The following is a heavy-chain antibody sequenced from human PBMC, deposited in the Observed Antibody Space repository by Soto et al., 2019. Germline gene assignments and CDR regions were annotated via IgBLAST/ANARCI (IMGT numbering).Heavy chain of an antibody. Sequence: PGGSLRLSCAASGFNFSSYAMSWIRQAPGKGPEWVAGITTSGDRSGYADSVKGRFTVSRDNSQNTMYLQLNSLRAQDAAVYYCARARYYYDSSGYYHWGQGTLVTVSS. CDR2: ITTSGDRS. CDR1: GFNFSSYA. J-gene: IGHJ5*02. CDR3: ARARYYYDSSGYYH. V-gene: IGHV3-23*01. D-gene: IGHD3-22*01.